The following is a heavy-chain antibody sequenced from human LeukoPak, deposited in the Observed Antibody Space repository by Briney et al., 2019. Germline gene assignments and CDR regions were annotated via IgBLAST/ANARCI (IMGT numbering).Heavy chain of an antibody. D-gene: IGHD4-17*01. Sequence: SETLSLTCIVSGDSITNHYWSLIRRSPGKGLEWIGYIYYSGSINYNPSLKSRVTISVDRSKNQFSLKLSSVTAADTAVYYCARHMYGDYISSGAFDIWGQGTMVTVSS. CDR2: IYYSGSI. CDR1: GDSITNHY. J-gene: IGHJ3*02. CDR3: ARHMYGDYISSGAFDI. V-gene: IGHV4-59*08.